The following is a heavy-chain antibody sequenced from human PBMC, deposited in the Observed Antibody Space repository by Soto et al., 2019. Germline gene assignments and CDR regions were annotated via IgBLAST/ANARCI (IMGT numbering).Heavy chain of an antibody. D-gene: IGHD3-22*01. CDR3: ARQIYDSDTGPNFQYYFDS. Sequence: GDSLKISCKGSGYSFAGYWITWVRQKPGKGLEWMGRIDPSDSQTYYSPSFRGHVTISVTKSITTVFLQWSSLRASDTAMYYCARQIYDSDTGPNFQYYFDSWGQGTPVTVSS. CDR2: IDPSDSQT. CDR1: GYSFAGYW. V-gene: IGHV5-10-1*01. J-gene: IGHJ4*02.